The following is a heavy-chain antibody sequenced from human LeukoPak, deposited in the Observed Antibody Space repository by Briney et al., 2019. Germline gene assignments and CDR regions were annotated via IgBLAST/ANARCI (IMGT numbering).Heavy chain of an antibody. D-gene: IGHD3-10*01. V-gene: IGHV3-30*01. J-gene: IGHJ4*02. CDR2: ISSGGTYE. CDR1: GFTFSNYA. CDR3: ARDSTYYYDSGSSGPHYFDN. Sequence: GKSLRLSCAASGFTFSNYAMHWVRQAPGKGLEWVSLISSGGTYEYYADSVKGRFTISRDNSKNTLYLQLNSLRAEDTAVYYRARDSTYYYDSGSSGPHYFDNWGQGTLVTVSS.